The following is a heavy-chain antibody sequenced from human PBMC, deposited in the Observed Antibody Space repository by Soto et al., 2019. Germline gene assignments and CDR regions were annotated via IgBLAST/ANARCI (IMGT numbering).Heavy chain of an antibody. Sequence: PVWSLRLSCASSGFTFSSSEMSWVRHAPVKGLEWVSYISSSGSTIYYADSVKGRFTISRDNAKNSLYLQMNSLRAEDTAVYYCARDRRRGVAARPNWYFDLWGRGTLVTVSS. CDR3: ARDRRRGVAARPNWYFDL. V-gene: IGHV3-48*03. D-gene: IGHD6-6*01. CDR1: GFTFSSSE. J-gene: IGHJ2*01. CDR2: ISSSGSTI.